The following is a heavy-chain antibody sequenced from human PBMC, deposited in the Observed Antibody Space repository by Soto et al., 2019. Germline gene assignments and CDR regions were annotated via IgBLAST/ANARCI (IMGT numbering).Heavy chain of an antibody. CDR1: GYSFTSYW. D-gene: IGHD3-22*01. CDR3: ASNDYYDISGYWGVY. CDR2: IYPGDSDT. Sequence: PGESLKISCKGSGYSFTSYWIGWVRQMPGKGLEWMGIIYPGDSDTRYSPSSQGQVTISADKSISTAYLQWSSLKASDTAMYYCASNDYYDISGYWGVYWGQGTLVTVPS. J-gene: IGHJ4*02. V-gene: IGHV5-51*01.